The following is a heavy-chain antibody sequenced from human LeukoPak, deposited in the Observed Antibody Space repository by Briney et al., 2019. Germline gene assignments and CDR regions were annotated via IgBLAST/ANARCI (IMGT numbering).Heavy chain of an antibody. D-gene: IGHD3-3*01. V-gene: IGHV6-1*01. Sequence: SQTLSLTCAISGDSVSSNSAAWNWIRQSPSRGLEWLRRSYYRYKWYNDYAVSVKTRITINPDTSKNQFSLQLNSVPPGDTAVYYCARHVPYYDFWSGYPYYFVDWGQGTLVTVSS. J-gene: IGHJ4*02. CDR3: ARHVPYYDFWSGYPYYFVD. CDR1: GDSVSSNSAA. CDR2: SYYRYKWYN.